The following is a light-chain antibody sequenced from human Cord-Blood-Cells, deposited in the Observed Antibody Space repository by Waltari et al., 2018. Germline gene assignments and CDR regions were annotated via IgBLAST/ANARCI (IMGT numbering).Light chain of an antibody. CDR3: QQYYSTPYT. V-gene: IGKV4-1*01. J-gene: IGKJ2*01. CDR2: WAS. Sequence: DIVLTQSPDSLAVSLGERATINCKSSQSVLYCSNNKNYLAWYQQKPAQPPKLLIYWASTREAGVPDRFSGSGSATDFTLTISSLQAEDVAVYYCQQYYSTPYTFGQGTKLEIK. CDR1: QSVLYCSNNKNY.